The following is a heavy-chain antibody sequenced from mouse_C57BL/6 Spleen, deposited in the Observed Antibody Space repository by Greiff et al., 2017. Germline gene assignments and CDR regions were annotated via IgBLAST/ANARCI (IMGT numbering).Heavy chain of an antibody. J-gene: IGHJ2*01. CDR3: ARQDYYGSSPYYFDY. Sequence: EVQLQQSGPELVKPGASVKIPCKASGYTFTDYNMDWVKQSPGKSLEWIGDINPNNGGTIYNQKFKGKATLTVDKSSSTAYMELRSLTSEDTAVYYWARQDYYGSSPYYFDYWGQGTTLTVSS. CDR2: INPNNGGT. V-gene: IGHV1-18*01. CDR1: GYTFTDYN. D-gene: IGHD1-1*01.